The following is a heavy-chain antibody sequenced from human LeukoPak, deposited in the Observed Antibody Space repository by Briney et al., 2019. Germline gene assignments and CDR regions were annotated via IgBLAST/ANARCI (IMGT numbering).Heavy chain of an antibody. J-gene: IGHJ4*02. CDR1: GFTFSDAW. CDR3: TTQLLYEHNFDY. CDR2: IKSNTDGGTT. D-gene: IGHD2-2*02. Sequence: GGSLRLSCAASGFTFSDAWMSWVRQTPGKGLEWVGRIKSNTDGGTTDFAAPVKGRFTISRDDSENALYLQMNSLKTENTAVYYCTTQLLYEHNFDYWGQGTLVTVSS. V-gene: IGHV3-15*01.